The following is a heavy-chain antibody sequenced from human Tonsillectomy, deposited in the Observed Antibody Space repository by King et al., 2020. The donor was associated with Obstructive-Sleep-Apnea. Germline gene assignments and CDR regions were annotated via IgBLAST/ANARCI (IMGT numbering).Heavy chain of an antibody. D-gene: IGHD1-26*01. V-gene: IGHV4-31*03. CDR1: GGSISSGY. Sequence: QLQESGPGLVKPSQTLSLTCTVSGGSISSGYWSWIRQHPGKGLEWIAYIYSSGSTYFNPSLTSRLTASIDTSKNQFSLKLASVTAADTAVYYCARSLVGATEYFDSWGQGALVTVSS. J-gene: IGHJ4*02. CDR2: IYSSGST. CDR3: ARSLVGATEYFDS.